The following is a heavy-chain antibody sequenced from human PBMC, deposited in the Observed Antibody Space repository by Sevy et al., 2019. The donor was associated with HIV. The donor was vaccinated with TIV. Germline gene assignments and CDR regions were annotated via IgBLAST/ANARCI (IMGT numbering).Heavy chain of an antibody. CDR2: VSYDGSSK. Sequence: GGSLRLSCVGSGFTFRNFGVHWLRQAPGKGLEWLSVVSYDGSSKYYVVSVKGRFIVSRDNSKNTLYLQMNSLRTEDTAVYYCARGGSGDYYYYGVDVWGQRTTVTVSS. D-gene: IGHD3-10*01. J-gene: IGHJ6*02. CDR3: ARGGSGDYYYYGVDV. V-gene: IGHV3-30*03. CDR1: GFTFRNFG.